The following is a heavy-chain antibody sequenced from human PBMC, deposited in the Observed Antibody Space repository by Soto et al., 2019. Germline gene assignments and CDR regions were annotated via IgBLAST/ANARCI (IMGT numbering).Heavy chain of an antibody. J-gene: IGHJ4*02. CDR1: GGSISSGDYY. D-gene: IGHD5-12*01. Sequence: SETLSLTCTVSGGSISSGDYYWSWIRQPPGKGLEWIGYIYYSGSTYYNPSLKSRVTISVDTSKNQFSLKLSSVTAADTAVYYCARDLEMATPVGTANAFDIWGQGTLVTVSS. V-gene: IGHV4-30-4*01. CDR3: ARDLEMATPVGTANAFDI. CDR2: IYYSGST.